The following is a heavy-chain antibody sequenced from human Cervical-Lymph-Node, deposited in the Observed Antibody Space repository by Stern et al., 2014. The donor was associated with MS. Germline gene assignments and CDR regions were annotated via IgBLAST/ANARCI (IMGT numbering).Heavy chain of an antibody. CDR2: IFPVFGTP. J-gene: IGHJ5*02. CDR3: ALSSESSDRWYSLGYDL. Sequence: QVQLVQSGAEVTNPGSSVKVSCKASGGTFSQFPSSWVRHAPGQGLELRGGIFPVFGTPTYAQEFRGRVTITADVSTSTVYMELSSLRSDDTAVYYCALSSESSDRWYSLGYDLWGQGTLVPVSS. CDR1: GGTFSQFP. V-gene: IGHV1-69*01. D-gene: IGHD6-13*01.